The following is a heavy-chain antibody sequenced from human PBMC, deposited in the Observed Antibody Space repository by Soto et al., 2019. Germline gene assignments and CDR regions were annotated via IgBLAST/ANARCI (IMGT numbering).Heavy chain of an antibody. V-gene: IGHV4-61*01. Sequence: SETLSLTCTVSGGSVRDGSYYWAWLRQPPGKGLEWIGHIYHSGSTIYNPSLKSRVAISVDTSQNQFSLKLSSVTAADTAVYYCARVYGGYDFWSGYQDFDFCGQGTLVTVSS. CDR1: GGSVRDGSYY. CDR3: ARVYGGYDFWSGYQDFDF. D-gene: IGHD3-3*01. CDR2: IYHSGST. J-gene: IGHJ4*02.